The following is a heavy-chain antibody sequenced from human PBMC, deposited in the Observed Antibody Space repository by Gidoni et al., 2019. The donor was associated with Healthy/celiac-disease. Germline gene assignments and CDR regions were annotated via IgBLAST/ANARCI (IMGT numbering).Heavy chain of an antibody. V-gene: IGHV3-48*01. CDR1: GFTLSSHS. Sequence: EVQLVESGGGLVQPGGSLRLSCAAPGFTLSSHSMNRVRQAPGKGLEWGSYISSSSSTIYYADSVKGRFTISRDNAKNSLYLQMNSLRAEDTAVYYCAREVMEQLVFNIYYYYGMDVWGQGTTVTVSS. CDR2: ISSSSSTI. D-gene: IGHD6-6*01. CDR3: AREVMEQLVFNIYYYYGMDV. J-gene: IGHJ6*02.